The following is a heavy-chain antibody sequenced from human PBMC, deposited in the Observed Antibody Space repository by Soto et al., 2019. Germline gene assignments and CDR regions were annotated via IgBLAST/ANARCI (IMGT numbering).Heavy chain of an antibody. Sequence: AETLSLTCTVSGGSVSSGSYYWSWIRQPPGQGLEWIGYVFYSGSANYNASLKSRVSISLDTSNYQFSLKLSSVTAADTAVYYCARDGDGRMTTNPYYYNGMDVWGPGTTVTVSS. CDR1: GGSVSSGSYY. V-gene: IGHV4-61*01. CDR3: ARDGDGRMTTNPYYYNGMDV. D-gene: IGHD4-4*01. J-gene: IGHJ6*02. CDR2: VFYSGSA.